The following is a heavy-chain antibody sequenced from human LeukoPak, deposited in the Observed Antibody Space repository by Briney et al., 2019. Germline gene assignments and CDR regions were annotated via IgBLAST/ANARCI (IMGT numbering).Heavy chain of an antibody. D-gene: IGHD3-10*01. V-gene: IGHV3-30-3*01. J-gene: IGHJ4*02. CDR1: GFTFSSYA. CDR2: ISYDGSNK. CDR3: ARGGPNYSFDY. Sequence: PPGGSLRLSCAASGFTFSSYAMHWVRQAPGEGLEWVAVISYDGSNKYYADSVKGRFTISRDNSKNTLYLQMNSLRAEDTAVYYCARGGPNYSFDYWGQGTLVTVSS.